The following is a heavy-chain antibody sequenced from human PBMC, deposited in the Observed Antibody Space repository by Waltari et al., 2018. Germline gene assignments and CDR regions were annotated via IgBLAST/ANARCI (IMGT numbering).Heavy chain of an antibody. CDR3: ARHHSSSWYGIDY. CDR1: GYSFTSYW. Sequence: EVQLVQSGAAVTKPGESLKISCKGSGYSFTSYWLGWVRQMPGKGLEWMGIIYPGDSDTRYSPSFQGQVTISADKSISTAYLQWSSLKASDTAMYYCARHHSSSWYGIDYWGQGTLVTVSS. D-gene: IGHD6-13*01. J-gene: IGHJ4*02. V-gene: IGHV5-51*01. CDR2: IYPGDSDT.